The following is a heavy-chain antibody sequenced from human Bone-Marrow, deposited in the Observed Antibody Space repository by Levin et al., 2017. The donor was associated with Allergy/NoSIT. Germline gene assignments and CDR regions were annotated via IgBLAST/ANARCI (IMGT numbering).Heavy chain of an antibody. V-gene: IGHV3-9*01. CDR3: AKAIRTYIFGIEN. Sequence: GGSLRLSCEASGFTFDDYAMHWVRQAPGKGLEWVSGITWKSDHITYADSVKGRFTISRDNAKNSLFLQMNSLTTEDTAFYYCAKAIRTYIFGIENWGQGILVTVSS. CDR1: GFTFDDYA. CDR2: ITWKSDHI. D-gene: IGHD3-3*02. J-gene: IGHJ4*02.